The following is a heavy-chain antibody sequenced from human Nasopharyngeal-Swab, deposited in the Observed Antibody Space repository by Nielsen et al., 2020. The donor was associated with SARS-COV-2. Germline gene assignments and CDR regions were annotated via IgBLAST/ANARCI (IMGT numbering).Heavy chain of an antibody. D-gene: IGHD3-10*01. V-gene: IGHV3-21*01. CDR2: ISSSSSYI. J-gene: IGHJ4*02. Sequence: ESLKISCAASGFTFSSYSMNWVRQAPGKGLEWVSSISSSSSYIYYADSVKGRFTISRDNAKNSLYLQMNSLRAEDTAVYYCAATLWFGELPDYWGQGTLVTVSS. CDR1: GFTFSSYS. CDR3: AATLWFGELPDY.